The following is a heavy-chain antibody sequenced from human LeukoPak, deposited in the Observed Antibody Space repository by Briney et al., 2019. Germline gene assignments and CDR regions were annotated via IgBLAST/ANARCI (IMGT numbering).Heavy chain of an antibody. CDR3: AKVGAYSNYGDYFDY. D-gene: IGHD4-11*01. V-gene: IGHV3-23*01. CDR1: GFTFSSYA. CDR2: ISGSGGST. J-gene: IGHJ4*02. Sequence: GGSLRLSCAASGFTFSSYAMSWVRQAPGKGLEWVSAISGSGGSTYYADSVKGRFTISRDNSKNTLYLQMNSLRAEDTAVYYCAKVGAYSNYGDYFDYWGQGTLVTVSS.